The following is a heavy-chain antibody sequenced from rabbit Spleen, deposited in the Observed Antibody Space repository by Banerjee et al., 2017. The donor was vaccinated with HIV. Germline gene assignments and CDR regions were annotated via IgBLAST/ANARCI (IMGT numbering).Heavy chain of an antibody. CDR1: GFDLSSYYY. V-gene: IGHV1S45*01. CDR2: IRTGRSGST. CDR3: ATTTSGAVYLNL. Sequence: QEQLEESGGGLVKPEGSLTLTCKASGFDLSSYYYMCWVRQAPGKGLEWIACIRTGRSGSTYYASWAKGRFTISKTSSTMVTLQMTSLTDADTATYFCATTTSGAVYLNLWGQGTLVTVS. J-gene: IGHJ4*01. D-gene: IGHD1-1*01.